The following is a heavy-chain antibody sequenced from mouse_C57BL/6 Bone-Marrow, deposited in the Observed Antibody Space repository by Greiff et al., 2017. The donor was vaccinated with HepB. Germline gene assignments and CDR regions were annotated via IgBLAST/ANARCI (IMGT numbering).Heavy chain of an antibody. J-gene: IGHJ2*01. CDR1: GFTFSDYG. Sequence: EVQLVESGGGLVKPGGSLKLSCAASGFTFSDYGMHWVRQAPEKGLEWVAYISSGSSTIYYADTVKGRFTISRDNAKNTLFLQMTRLRSEDTAMYYWATTVVATHDYWGQGTTLTVSS. CDR3: ATTVVATHDY. CDR2: ISSGSSTI. D-gene: IGHD1-1*01. V-gene: IGHV5-17*01.